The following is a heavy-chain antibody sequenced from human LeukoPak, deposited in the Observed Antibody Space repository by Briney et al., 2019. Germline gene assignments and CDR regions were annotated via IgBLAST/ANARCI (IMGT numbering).Heavy chain of an antibody. CDR3: ARDRASNRFDP. CDR1: GYTFTSYY. V-gene: IGHV1-46*01. Sequence: ASVKVSCKASGYTFTSYYMHWVRQAPGQGLEWMGIINPSGGSTSYAQKFQGRVTMTRDMSTSTVYMELSSLRSEDTAVYYCARDRASNRFDPWGQGTLVTVSS. CDR2: INPSGGST. J-gene: IGHJ5*02.